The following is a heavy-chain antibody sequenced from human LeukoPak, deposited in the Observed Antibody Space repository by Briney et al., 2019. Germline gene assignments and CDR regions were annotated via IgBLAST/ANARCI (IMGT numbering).Heavy chain of an antibody. D-gene: IGHD2-15*01. CDR2: ISAYNGNT. Sequence: ASVKVSCKASGYTFTSYGISWVRQAPGQGLEWMGWISAYNGNTNYAQKLQGRVTLTTDTSTSTAYMELRSLRSDDTAVYYCARGTTDCSGASCYDYWGQGTLLTVSS. CDR3: ARGTTDCSGASCYDY. V-gene: IGHV1-18*01. J-gene: IGHJ4*02. CDR1: GYTFTSYG.